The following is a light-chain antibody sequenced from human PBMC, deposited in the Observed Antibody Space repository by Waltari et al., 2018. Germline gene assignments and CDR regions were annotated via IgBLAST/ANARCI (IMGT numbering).Light chain of an antibody. V-gene: IGKV3-20*01. CDR1: QSFRSSY. Sequence: EIVLTQSPGTLSLSPGERATLSCRASQSFRSSYLAWYQPKPGQAPRLLIHDASRRATGIPDRFSGSGSGTDFTLTITGLEPEDFAVYYCQQYGNSPWTFAQGTKVEIK. CDR3: QQYGNSPWT. J-gene: IGKJ1*01. CDR2: DAS.